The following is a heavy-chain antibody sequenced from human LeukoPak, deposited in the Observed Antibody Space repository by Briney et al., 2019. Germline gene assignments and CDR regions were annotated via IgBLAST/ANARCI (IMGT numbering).Heavy chain of an antibody. J-gene: IGHJ4*02. CDR3: ARGPPYYDFWSGYQGDYYFDY. V-gene: IGHV4-34*01. CDR1: GGSFSGYY. Sequence: PSETLSLTCAVYGGSFSGYYWSWIRQPPGNGLEWIGEINHSGSTNYNPSLKSRVTISVDTSKNQFSLKLSSVTAADTAVYYCARGPPYYDFWSGYQGDYYFDYWGQGTLVTVSS. D-gene: IGHD3-3*01. CDR2: INHSGST.